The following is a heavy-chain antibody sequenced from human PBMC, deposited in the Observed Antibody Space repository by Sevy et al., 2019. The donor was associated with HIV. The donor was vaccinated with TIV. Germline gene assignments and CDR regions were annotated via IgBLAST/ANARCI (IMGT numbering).Heavy chain of an antibody. Sequence: SETLSLTCAVSGYSISSGYYWGWIRQPPGRGLEWIGSIPHSGSTYYNPSLKGRFTISVDTSKNQFSLKLSSVTAADTAVYYCARSVSGFDYWGQGTLVTVSS. V-gene: IGHV4-38-2*01. CDR2: IPHSGST. J-gene: IGHJ4*02. CDR1: GYSISSGYY. CDR3: ARSVSGFDY. D-gene: IGHD3-16*01.